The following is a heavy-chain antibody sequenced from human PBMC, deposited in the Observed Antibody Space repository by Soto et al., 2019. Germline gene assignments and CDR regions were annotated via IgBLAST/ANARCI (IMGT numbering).Heavy chain of an antibody. CDR1: GGSISSYY. CDR2: IYYSGST. V-gene: IGHV4-59*01. D-gene: IGHD1-1*01. Sequence: SETLSLTCTVSGGSISSYYWSWIRQPPGKGLEWIGYIYYSGSTNYNPSLKSRVTISVDTSKNQFPLKLSSVTAADTAVYYCASSRRVQSWFAPWGQGTLVTVSS. CDR3: ASSRRVQSWFAP. J-gene: IGHJ5*02.